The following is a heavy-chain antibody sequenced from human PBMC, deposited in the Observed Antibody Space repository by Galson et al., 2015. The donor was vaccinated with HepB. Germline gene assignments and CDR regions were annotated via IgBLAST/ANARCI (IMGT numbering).Heavy chain of an antibody. CDR1: GFTFSRYG. J-gene: IGHJ6*02. D-gene: IGHD3-10*01. CDR2: ISSSSSYI. Sequence: SLRLSCAASGFTFSRYGMHWVRQAPGKGLEWVSSISSSSSYIYYADSVKGRFTISRDNAKNSLYLQMNSLRAEDTAVYYCARERGYGSEDATGYYYGMDVWGQGTTVTVSS. CDR3: ARERGYGSEDATGYYYGMDV. V-gene: IGHV3-21*01.